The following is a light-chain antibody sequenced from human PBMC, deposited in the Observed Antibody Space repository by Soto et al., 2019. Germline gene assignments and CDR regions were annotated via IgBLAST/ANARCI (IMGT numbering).Light chain of an antibody. CDR2: AAS. V-gene: IGKV1-39*01. CDR1: QSISSY. CDR3: QQSYSTPIT. J-gene: IGKJ5*01. Sequence: DIPMTQSPSSLPASVGDRVTITCRASQSISSYLNWYQQKPGKAPKLLIYAASSLQSGVPSRFSGSGSGTDFTLTISSLQPEDFATYYCQQSYSTPITFGQGTRLEIK.